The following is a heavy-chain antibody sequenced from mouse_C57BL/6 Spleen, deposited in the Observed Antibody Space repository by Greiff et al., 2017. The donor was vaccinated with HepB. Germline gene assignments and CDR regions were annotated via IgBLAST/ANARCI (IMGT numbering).Heavy chain of an antibody. CDR2: IYPGDGDT. V-gene: IGHV1-82*01. J-gene: IGHJ2*01. CDR1: GYAFRSFW. Sequence: LKASGPELVKPGASVKISRQASGYAFRSFWMNWVKQRPGKGLEWIGRIYPGDGDTNYNGKFKGKATLTADKSTSTAYMQLSSLTSEDSAVYFCARHQGDYWGQGTTLTVSS. CDR3: ARHQGDY.